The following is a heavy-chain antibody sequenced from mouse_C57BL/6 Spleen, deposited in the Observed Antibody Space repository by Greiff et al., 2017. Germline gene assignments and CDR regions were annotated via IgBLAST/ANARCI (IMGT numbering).Heavy chain of an antibody. CDR1: GYTFTSYW. Sequence: QVQLQQPGAELVKPGASVKLSCKASGYTFTSYWMQWVKQRPGQGLEWIGEIDPSDSYTNYNQKFKGKATLTVDTSSSTAYMQLSSLTSEDSAVYYCARSMDYLFAYWGQGTLVTVSA. D-gene: IGHD2-4*01. V-gene: IGHV1-50*01. J-gene: IGHJ3*01. CDR3: ARSMDYLFAY. CDR2: IDPSDSYT.